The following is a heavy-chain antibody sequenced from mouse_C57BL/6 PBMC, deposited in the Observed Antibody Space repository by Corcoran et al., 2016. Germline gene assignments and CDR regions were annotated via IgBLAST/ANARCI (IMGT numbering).Heavy chain of an antibody. D-gene: IGHD4-1*01. V-gene: IGHV9-3*01. CDR3: ARNWEVLYFDV. CDR1: GYTFTTYG. Sequence: QIQLVQSGPELKKPGETVKISCKASGYTFTTYGMGWVKQAPGKGLKWMGWINNYSGVPTYADDCKGRFAFSLETSASTAYLQINNLKNEATATYFCARNWEVLYFDVWVTGTTVTVSS. CDR2: INNYSGVP. J-gene: IGHJ1*03.